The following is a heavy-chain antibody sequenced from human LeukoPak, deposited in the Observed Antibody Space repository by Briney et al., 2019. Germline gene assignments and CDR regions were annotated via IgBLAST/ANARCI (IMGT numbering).Heavy chain of an antibody. V-gene: IGHV4-4*02. Sequence: PSETLSLTCAVSGGSISSSYWWSWVRQPPGKGLEWVGEIYYSGSTNYNPSLNSRVTISIDKSKSQFSLKLISVTAADTAVYYCARKGYTIGSFNYWGQGILVTVSS. J-gene: IGHJ4*02. D-gene: IGHD3-10*01. CDR1: GGSISSSYW. CDR3: ARKGYTIGSFNY. CDR2: IYYSGST.